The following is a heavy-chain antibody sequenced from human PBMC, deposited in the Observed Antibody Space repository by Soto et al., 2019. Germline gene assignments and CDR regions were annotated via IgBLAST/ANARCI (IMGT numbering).Heavy chain of an antibody. CDR3: ARGPYFVASRSSWSIVYSYGMDV. V-gene: IGHV3-33*01. J-gene: IGHJ6*02. CDR1: GFTFSSYG. D-gene: IGHD6-13*01. Sequence: GGSLRLSCAASGFTFSSYGMHWVRQAPGKGLEWVAVIWYDGSNKYYADSVKGRFTISRDNSKNTLYLQMNSLRAEDTAVYYCARGPYFVASRSSWSIVYSYGMDVWGQGTTVTVSS. CDR2: IWYDGSNK.